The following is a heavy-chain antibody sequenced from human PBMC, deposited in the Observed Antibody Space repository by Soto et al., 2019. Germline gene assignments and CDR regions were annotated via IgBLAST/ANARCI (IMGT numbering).Heavy chain of an antibody. CDR2: IYYSGST. D-gene: IGHD6-19*01. CDR3: AREREIAVAGNSAFDI. J-gene: IGHJ3*02. V-gene: IGHV4-59*01. Sequence: SETLSLTCTVSGGSTSSYYWSWIRQPPGKGLEWIGYIYYSGSTNYNPSLKSRVTISVDTSKNHFSLKLSSVTAADTAVYYCAREREIAVAGNSAFDIWGQGTMVTVSS. CDR1: GGSTSSYY.